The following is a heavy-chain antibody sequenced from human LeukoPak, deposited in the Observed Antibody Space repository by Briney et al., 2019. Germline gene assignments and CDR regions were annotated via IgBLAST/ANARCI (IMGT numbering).Heavy chain of an antibody. CDR3: ARDFYGYNWVTFFDS. CDR2: ISSSGSSI. D-gene: IGHD5-24*01. CDR1: GFIFSVHS. J-gene: IGHJ4*02. Sequence: PGGSLRLSCAASGFIFSVHSMHWVRQAPGKGLEWVSYISSSGSSIQYADSVKGRFTISRDNATQSLYLHMNSLRAEDTAVYYCARDFYGYNWVTFFDSWGQGTLVTVSS. V-gene: IGHV3-48*04.